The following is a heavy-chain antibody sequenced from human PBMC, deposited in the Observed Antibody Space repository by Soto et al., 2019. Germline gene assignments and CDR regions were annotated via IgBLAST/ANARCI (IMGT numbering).Heavy chain of an antibody. CDR2: ISSSSTYT. Sequence: QVQLVESGGGLVKPGGSLRLSCAASGFTFSDYYMSWIRQAPGKGLEWISFISSSSTYTNYADSVKGRFTISRDNAKNALYLQMNSRRAEDTAVYYCARFVSAAGTEYWGQGTLVTVSS. D-gene: IGHD6-13*01. CDR3: ARFVSAAGTEY. V-gene: IGHV3-11*06. CDR1: GFTFSDYY. J-gene: IGHJ4*02.